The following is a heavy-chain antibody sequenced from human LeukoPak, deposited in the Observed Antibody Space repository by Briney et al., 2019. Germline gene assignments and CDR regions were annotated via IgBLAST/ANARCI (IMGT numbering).Heavy chain of an antibody. V-gene: IGHV3-30*04. CDR1: GFTFSSYA. CDR3: AKDTRHIVVVTATGGYYMDV. Sequence: PGGSLRLSCAASGFTFSSYAMHWVRQAPGKGLDWVALISYDGSNKYYADSVKGRFTISRDNSKNTLYLQMNSLRAEDTAVYYCAKDTRHIVVVTATGGYYMDVWGKGTTVTISS. CDR2: ISYDGSNK. D-gene: IGHD2-21*02. J-gene: IGHJ6*03.